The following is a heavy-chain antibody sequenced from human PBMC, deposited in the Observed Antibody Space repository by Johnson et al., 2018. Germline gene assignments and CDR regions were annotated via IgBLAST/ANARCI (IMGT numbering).Heavy chain of an antibody. CDR3: ARGIWSGHSYSYYMDV. CDR1: GYTFTSYA. CDR2: INAGNGKT. J-gene: IGHJ6*03. D-gene: IGHD3-10*02. Sequence: QVQLVESGAEVKKPGASVKVSCKASGYTFTSYAMHWVRQAPGQRLEWMGWINAGNGKTKYSQKFQDIVTITRDTSASTAYMELSSLRSEDTAVYFRARGIWSGHSYSYYMDVWGKGTTVTVSS. V-gene: IGHV1-3*01.